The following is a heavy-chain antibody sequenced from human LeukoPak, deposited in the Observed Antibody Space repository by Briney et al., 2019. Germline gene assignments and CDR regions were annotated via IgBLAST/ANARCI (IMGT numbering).Heavy chain of an antibody. Sequence: GGSLRLSCAASGFIFNSYAMSWVRQSPGKGLEWISTISGNTGNTYHADSVKGRFTISRDNSKNTLYLQMNSLRAEDTAVYYCAKDPRFSYCSSSTCAYAFHIWGQGTMVTVSS. CDR1: GFIFNSYA. V-gene: IGHV3-23*01. CDR3: AKDPRFSYCSSSTCAYAFHI. D-gene: IGHD2-2*01. CDR2: ISGNTGNT. J-gene: IGHJ3*02.